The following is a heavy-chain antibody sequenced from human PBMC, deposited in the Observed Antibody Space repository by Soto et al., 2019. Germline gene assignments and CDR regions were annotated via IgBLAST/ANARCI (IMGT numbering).Heavy chain of an antibody. CDR1: GFSFRDFA. Sequence: EVHLLESEGGLVQPGGSLRLSCAASGFSFRDFAMSWVRQAPGKGLEWVSMIIYTGGSTYYADSVKGRFTISRDNSKNTLYLQMNTLTVDDTAVYYCARGPRSASLLMWYFVLWVRGALVTVCS. V-gene: IGHV3-23*01. CDR2: IIYTGGST. D-gene: IGHD2-2*01. CDR3: ARGPRSASLLMWYFVL. J-gene: IGHJ2*01.